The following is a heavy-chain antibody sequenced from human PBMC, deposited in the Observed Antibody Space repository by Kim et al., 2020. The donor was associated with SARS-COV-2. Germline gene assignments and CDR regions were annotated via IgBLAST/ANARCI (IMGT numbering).Heavy chain of an antibody. CDR1: GDSISGYY. Sequence: SETLSLTCTVSGDSISGYYWTWIRQPPGKGLEWIGYVYSSGTTNCNPSLKSRVIMSIDTSKNQFPRQLISVTAADTAVYYCATLARVSGSHNNRFDPGGQGTLVTLSS. D-gene: IGHD6-19*01. J-gene: IGHJ5*02. CDR3: ATLARVSGSHNNRFDP. V-gene: IGHV4-59*13. CDR2: VYSSGTT.